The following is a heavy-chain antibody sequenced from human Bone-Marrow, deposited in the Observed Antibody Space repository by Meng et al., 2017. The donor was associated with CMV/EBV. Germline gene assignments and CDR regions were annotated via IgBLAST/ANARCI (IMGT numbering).Heavy chain of an antibody. V-gene: IGHV1-2*02. J-gene: IGHJ6*02. CDR1: GYTFTSYG. CDR3: ARESGFVGNQLLFGYYYYGMDV. CDR2: INPNSGGT. Sequence: ASVKVSCKASGYTFTSYGISWVRQAPGQGLEWMGWINPNSGGTNYAQKFQGRVTMTRDTSISTAYMELSRLRSDDTAVYYCARESGFVGNQLLFGYYYYGMDVWGQGTTVTVSS. D-gene: IGHD1-14*01.